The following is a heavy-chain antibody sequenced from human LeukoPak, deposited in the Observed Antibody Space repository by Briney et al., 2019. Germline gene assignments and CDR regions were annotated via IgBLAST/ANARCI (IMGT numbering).Heavy chain of an antibody. CDR2: IYNSGNT. CDR3: VSGWASYLDY. J-gene: IGHJ4*02. CDR1: GASISSYY. V-gene: IGHV4-59*01. Sequence: SETLSLTCSVAGASISSYYWNWIRQPPGKGLEWIGNIYNSGNTNYNPSLKSRVTISVDTSKNQFSLKLSSVTAADTAVYYCVSGWASYLDYWGQGTLVTVSS. D-gene: IGHD1-26*01.